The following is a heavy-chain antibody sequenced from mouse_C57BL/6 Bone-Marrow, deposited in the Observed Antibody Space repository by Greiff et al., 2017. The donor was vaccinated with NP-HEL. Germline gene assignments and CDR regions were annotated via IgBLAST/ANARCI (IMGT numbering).Heavy chain of an antibody. CDR2: INPSTGGT. CDR1: GYSFTGYY. Sequence: EVQLHQSGPELVKPGASVKISCKASGYSFTGYYMNWVKQSPEKSLEWIGEINPSTGGTTYNQKFKAKATLTVDKSSSTAYMQLKSLTSEDSAVYYCASEGLDYYDSSPAFDVWGTGTTVTVSS. CDR3: ASEGLDYYDSSPAFDV. D-gene: IGHD1-1*01. J-gene: IGHJ1*03. V-gene: IGHV1-42*01.